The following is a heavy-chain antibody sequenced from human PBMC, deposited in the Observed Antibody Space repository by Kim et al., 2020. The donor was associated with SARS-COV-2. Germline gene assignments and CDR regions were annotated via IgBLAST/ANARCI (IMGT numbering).Heavy chain of an antibody. D-gene: IGHD3-3*01. J-gene: IGHJ6*02. CDR1: GGSISSGDYY. Sequence: SETLSHTCTVSGGSISSGDYYWSWIRQHPGKGLEWIGYIYYSGSTYYNPSLKSRVTISVDTSKNQFSLKLSSVTAADTAVYYCARVPYGSHFITIYRYGMDVWGQGTTVTVSS. CDR2: IYYSGST. V-gene: IGHV4-31*03. CDR3: ARVPYGSHFITIYRYGMDV.